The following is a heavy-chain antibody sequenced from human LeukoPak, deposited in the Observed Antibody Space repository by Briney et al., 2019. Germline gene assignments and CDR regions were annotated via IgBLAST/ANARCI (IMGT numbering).Heavy chain of an antibody. Sequence: GGSLRLSCVASGFTFSTYAMHWVRQAPGKGLEWVAGMSSDGSWTFRGDSVKGRFTISRDNVKNTLNLQMNSLRPEDTAMYYCAKELLTSGSCFDFCGQGTLVTVSS. CDR2: MSSDGSWT. CDR3: AKELLTSGSCFDF. D-gene: IGHD3-10*01. J-gene: IGHJ4*02. CDR1: GFTFSTYA. V-gene: IGHV3-30*02.